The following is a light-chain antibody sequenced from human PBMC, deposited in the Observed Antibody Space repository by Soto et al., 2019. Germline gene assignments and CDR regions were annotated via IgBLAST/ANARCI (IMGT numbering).Light chain of an antibody. Sequence: QSVLTQPASVSGSPGQSITISCTGTSSDVGGYNRVSWYQQHPGKAPKLMIYDVTIRPSGVSNRFSGSKSGNTASLTISGLQAEDESEYYCSSYTTSSTLEGVFGTGTKLTVL. CDR1: SSDVGGYNR. CDR3: SSYTTSSTLEGV. CDR2: DVT. V-gene: IGLV2-14*01. J-gene: IGLJ1*01.